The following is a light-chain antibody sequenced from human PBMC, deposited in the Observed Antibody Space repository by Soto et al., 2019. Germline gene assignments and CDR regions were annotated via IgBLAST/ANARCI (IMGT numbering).Light chain of an antibody. CDR3: QQYGASPWT. CDR1: QSVSSSH. CDR2: DTS. V-gene: IGKV3-20*01. J-gene: IGKJ1*01. Sequence: EVELTQSPGTLSLSPGERATLSCRASQSVSSSHLAWYRQKRGQAPRLLIYDTSTRATGIPDRFSGSGSGTDFTLTISRLEPEDFAVYHCQQYGASPWTFGQGTKVDIK.